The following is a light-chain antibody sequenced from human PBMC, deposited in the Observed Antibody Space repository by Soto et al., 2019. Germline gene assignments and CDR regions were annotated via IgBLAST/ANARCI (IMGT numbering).Light chain of an antibody. V-gene: IGLV2-23*01. J-gene: IGLJ3*02. Sequence: QSALTQPASLSGSPGQSINISCTGTINDVGSYDLVSWYQLHPGKAPKLVIYEANKRPSGISNRFSVSKSGNTASLTISGLQAEDEAHYYCCSYARGRIWVFGGGTKVTVL. CDR1: INDVGSYDL. CDR2: EAN. CDR3: CSYARGRIWV.